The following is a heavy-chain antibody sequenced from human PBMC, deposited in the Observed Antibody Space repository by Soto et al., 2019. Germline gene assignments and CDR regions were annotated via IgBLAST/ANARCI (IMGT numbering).Heavy chain of an antibody. CDR3: ARDKSLGYDYIWGSYRYWWFDP. D-gene: IGHD3-16*02. V-gene: IGHV1-18*01. CDR2: ISAYNGNT. Sequence: ASVKVSCKASGYTFTSYGISWVRQAPGQGLEWMVCISAYNGNTNYAQKLQGRVTMTTDTSTSTAYMELRSLRSDDTAVYYCARDKSLGYDYIWGSYRYWWFDPWGQGTLVTVSS. J-gene: IGHJ5*02. CDR1: GYTFTSYG.